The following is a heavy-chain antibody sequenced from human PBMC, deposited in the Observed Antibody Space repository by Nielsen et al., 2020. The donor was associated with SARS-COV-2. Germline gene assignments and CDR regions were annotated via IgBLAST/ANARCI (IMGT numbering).Heavy chain of an antibody. Sequence: LRLSCAASGFTFDDYAMHWVRQAPGKGLEWVSGISWNSGSIGYADSVKGRFTISRDNAKNSLYLQMNSLRAEDTALYYCAKDVYGSGSYFFDYWGQGTLVTVSS. CDR3: AKDVYGSGSYFFDY. J-gene: IGHJ4*02. CDR2: ISWNSGSI. V-gene: IGHV3-9*01. D-gene: IGHD3-10*01. CDR1: GFTFDDYA.